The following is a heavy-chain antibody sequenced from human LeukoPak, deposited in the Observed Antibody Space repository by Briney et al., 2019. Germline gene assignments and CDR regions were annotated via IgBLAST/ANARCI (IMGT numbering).Heavy chain of an antibody. V-gene: IGHV4-31*01. CDR2: IYHSGNT. D-gene: IGHD1-1*01. CDR3: GRVRKLPLEWDLIDF. J-gene: IGHJ4*02. Sequence: SETLSLTCTVSGVSISGGGYYWTWIRPRPGEALVWIGDIYHSGNTYYNPSLMSPIVLSVDTSKSQFSLKVTSVTAADTALYYCGRVRKLPLEWDLIDFWGQGTLVTVSS. CDR1: GVSISGGGYY.